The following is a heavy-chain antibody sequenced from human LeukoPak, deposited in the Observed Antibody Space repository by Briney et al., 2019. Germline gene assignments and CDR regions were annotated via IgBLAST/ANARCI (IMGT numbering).Heavy chain of an antibody. CDR3: ARETRVRYYYDSSGPGAFDI. CDR2: IWYDGSNK. V-gene: IGHV3-33*01. D-gene: IGHD3-22*01. Sequence: PGGSLRLSSAASGFTFSSYGMHWVRQAPGKGLEWVAVIWYDGSNKYYADSVKGRFTISRDNSKNTLYLQMNSLRAEDTAVYYCARETRVRYYYDSSGPGAFDIWGQGTMVTVSS. CDR1: GFTFSSYG. J-gene: IGHJ3*02.